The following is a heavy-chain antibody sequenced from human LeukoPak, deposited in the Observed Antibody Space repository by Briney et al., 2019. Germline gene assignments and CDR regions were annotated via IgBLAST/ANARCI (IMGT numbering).Heavy chain of an antibody. D-gene: IGHD3-22*01. CDR2: IYYSGST. CDR3: ARHAPYYYDSTGYST. J-gene: IGHJ4*02. Sequence: PSETLSLTCTVSGGSISSSSYYWGWIRQPPGQGLEWIGSIYYSGSTYYNPSLKSRVTISVDTSKNQFSLKLSSVTAADTAVYYCARHAPYYYDSTGYSTWGQGTLVTVSS. V-gene: IGHV4-39*01. CDR1: GGSISSSSYY.